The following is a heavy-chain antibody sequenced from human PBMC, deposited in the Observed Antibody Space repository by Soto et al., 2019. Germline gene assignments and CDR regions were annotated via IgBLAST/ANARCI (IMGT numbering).Heavy chain of an antibody. CDR1: GFTFSSYG. V-gene: IGHV3-30*18. CDR3: AKDSLNYPRYCSSTSCYRIVYYYYGMDV. Sequence: GGSLRLSCAASGFTFSSYGMHWVRQAPGKGLEWVAVISYDGSNKYYADSVKGRFTISRDNSKNTLYLQMNSLRAEDTAVYYCAKDSLNYPRYCSSTSCYRIVYYYYGMDVWGQGTTVTVSS. J-gene: IGHJ6*02. D-gene: IGHD2-2*01. CDR2: ISYDGSNK.